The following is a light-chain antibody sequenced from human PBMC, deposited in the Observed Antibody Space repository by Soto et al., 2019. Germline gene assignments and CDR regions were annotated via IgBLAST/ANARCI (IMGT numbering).Light chain of an antibody. CDR1: SSDY. CDR3: TSFRV. V-gene: IGLV2-8*01. Sequence: QSALTQPPSASGSPGQSVTISCTGTSSDYVSWYQQYPGKAPKLMIYEVSQRPSGVPDRFSGSKSGNTASLTVSGLQAEDEADYYCTSFRVFGGGTKVTVL. J-gene: IGLJ2*01. CDR2: EVS.